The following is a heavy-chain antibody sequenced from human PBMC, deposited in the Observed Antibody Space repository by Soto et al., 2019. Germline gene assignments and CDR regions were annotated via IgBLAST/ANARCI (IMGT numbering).Heavy chain of an antibody. D-gene: IGHD2-21*01. CDR2: ISSSSSYI. CDR3: ARDPLIAMREENWFDP. CDR1: GFTFSSYS. J-gene: IGHJ5*02. Sequence: EVQLVESGGGLVQPGGSLRLSCAASGFTFSSYSMNWVRQAPGKGLEWVSSISSSSSYIYYADSVKGRFTISRDNAKNSLYLQMNSLRAEDTAVYYCARDPLIAMREENWFDPWGQGTLVTVSS. V-gene: IGHV3-21*01.